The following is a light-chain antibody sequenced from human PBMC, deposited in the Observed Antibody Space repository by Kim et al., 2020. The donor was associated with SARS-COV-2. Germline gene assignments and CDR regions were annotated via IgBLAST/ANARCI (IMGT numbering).Light chain of an antibody. J-gene: IGKJ5*01. CDR3: QQRSDWPIT. Sequence: LSPGERATLACRASQSVSSNLAWYQQKPGQAPRRLIYDASKRAPGIPARFSGSGSGTDFSLTITSLEFEDSAVYYCQQRSDWPITFGQGTRLEIK. CDR2: DAS. CDR1: QSVSSN. V-gene: IGKV3-11*01.